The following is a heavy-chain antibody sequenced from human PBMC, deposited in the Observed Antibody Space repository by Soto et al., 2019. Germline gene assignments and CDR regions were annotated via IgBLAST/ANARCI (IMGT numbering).Heavy chain of an antibody. CDR3: AKLAAAGIVRGYYYGMDV. CDR1: GFTFDSYA. Sequence: GGSLRLSCAASGFTFDSYAMSWVRQAPGKGLEWVSAISGSGGSTYYADSVKGQFTISRDNSKNTLYLQMNSLRAEDTAVYYCAKLAAAGIVRGYYYGMDVWGQGTTVTVSS. CDR2: ISGSGGST. V-gene: IGHV3-23*01. D-gene: IGHD6-13*01. J-gene: IGHJ6*02.